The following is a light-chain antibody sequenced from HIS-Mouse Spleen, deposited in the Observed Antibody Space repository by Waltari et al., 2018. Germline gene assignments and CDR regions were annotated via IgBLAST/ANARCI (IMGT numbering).Light chain of an antibody. CDR1: IGSKS. Sequence: SYVLTQPPSVSAAPGQTARITCVGNNIGSKSVHWYQQKPGQATVLVIYEDSKRPSGSPERCSGSSSGTMATLTISGAQVEDEADYYCYSTDSSGNHRVFGGGTKLTVL. J-gene: IGLJ2*01. V-gene: IGLV3-10*01. CDR2: EDS. CDR3: YSTDSSGNHRV.